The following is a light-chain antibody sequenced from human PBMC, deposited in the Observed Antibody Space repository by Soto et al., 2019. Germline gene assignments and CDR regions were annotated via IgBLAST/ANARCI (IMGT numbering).Light chain of an antibody. CDR3: QSYDNRLSGWV. V-gene: IGLV1-40*01. J-gene: IGLJ3*02. CDR2: GNT. Sequence: QSVLTQPPSVSGAPGQRVTISCTGSSSNIGAGYDVHWYKQLPGSAPKLLIYGNTNRPSGVPDRFSGSKSGTSASLAITGLQAEDEADYYCQSYDNRLSGWVFGGGTKLTVL. CDR1: SSNIGAGYD.